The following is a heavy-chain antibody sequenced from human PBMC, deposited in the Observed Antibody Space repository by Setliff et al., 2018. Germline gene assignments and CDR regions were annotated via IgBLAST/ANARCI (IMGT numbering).Heavy chain of an antibody. CDR3: ARLPGYCSGGRCYGYYTSDI. Sequence: SETLSLTCSVSGDSISSSSYYWGWIRQSPGKGLEWIGSINYRGTTYYNPYLQSRVSISRDTSQNRFSLEVTSVTATDTAMYYCARLPGYCSGGRCYGYYTSDIWGQGTMVTVSS. CDR1: GDSISSSSYY. D-gene: IGHD2-15*01. CDR2: INYRGTT. V-gene: IGHV4-39*01. J-gene: IGHJ3*02.